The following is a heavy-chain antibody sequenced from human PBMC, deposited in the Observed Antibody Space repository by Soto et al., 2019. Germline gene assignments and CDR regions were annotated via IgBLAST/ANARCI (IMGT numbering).Heavy chain of an antibody. Sequence: QLQLQESGPGLVKPSETLSLTCTVSGDSIISSDFYWGWVRQPPGKGLEWIGSIFYLGSSYYNPSLKSRVTMSFDTSKNQFSLRLRSVTAADTALYFCARHSLALRKNNWFDPWGQGIMVTVSS. D-gene: IGHD3-3*02. V-gene: IGHV4-39*01. CDR1: GDSIISSDFY. CDR3: ARHSLALRKNNWFDP. CDR2: IFYLGSS. J-gene: IGHJ5*02.